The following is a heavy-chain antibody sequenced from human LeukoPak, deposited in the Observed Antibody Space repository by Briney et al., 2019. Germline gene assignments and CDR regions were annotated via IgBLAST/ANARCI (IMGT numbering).Heavy chain of an antibody. D-gene: IGHD1-20*01. Sequence: GASVKVSCKASGGTFSSYAISWVRQAPGQGLEWMGRIIPILGIANYAQKFQGRVTITADKSTSTAYMELSSLRSEDTAVYYCARDGEITGTTHAFDIWGQGTMVTVSS. CDR3: ARDGEITGTTHAFDI. J-gene: IGHJ3*02. CDR1: GGTFSSYA. V-gene: IGHV1-69*04. CDR2: IIPILGIA.